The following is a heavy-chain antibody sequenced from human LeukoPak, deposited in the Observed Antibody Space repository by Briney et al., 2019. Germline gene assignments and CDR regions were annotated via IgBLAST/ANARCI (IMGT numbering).Heavy chain of an antibody. D-gene: IGHD5-12*01. Sequence: GGPLTLPCAASGFTLSNAWKLWVRHAPEKGREGVGRIKSKNDGETIDYPAPVKHRFIISRDDSRNTLYLQMISLKADGTAMYYCAADFPPRRGYDYPVDDWGQGTLVTVS. CDR3: AADFPPRRGYDYPVDD. V-gene: IGHV3-15*01. J-gene: IGHJ4*02. CDR2: IKSKNDGETI. CDR1: GFTLSNAW.